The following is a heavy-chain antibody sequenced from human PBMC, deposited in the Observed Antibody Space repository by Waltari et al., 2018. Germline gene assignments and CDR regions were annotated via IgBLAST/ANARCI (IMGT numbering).Heavy chain of an antibody. CDR2: IDVRGST. J-gene: IGHJ6*02. CDR3: ARHRSVYWYYGMDV. V-gene: IGHV4-59*08. Sequence: QVQLQESGPGLVKPSETLSLTCTVSGDSINSYYWSWIRQPPGKGLEWIGYIDVRGSTKYNPSLKSRVSTSRDTSKNQLSLKLTSVTAADTAVYYCARHRSVYWYYGMDVWGQGATVTVS. CDR1: GDSINSYY.